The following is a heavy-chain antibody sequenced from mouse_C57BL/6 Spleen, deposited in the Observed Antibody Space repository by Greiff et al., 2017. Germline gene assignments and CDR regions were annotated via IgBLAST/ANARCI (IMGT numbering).Heavy chain of an antibody. CDR2: IDPETGGT. CDR3: TRRGTPLYYAMDY. Sequence: QVQLQQSGAELVRPGASVTLSCKASGYTFTDYEMHWVKQTPVHGLEWIGAIDPETGGTAYNQKFKGKAILTADKSSSTAYMELRSLTSEDSAVYYCTRRGTPLYYAMDYWGQGTSVTVSS. CDR1: GYTFTDYE. D-gene: IGHD2-14*01. J-gene: IGHJ4*01. V-gene: IGHV1-15*01.